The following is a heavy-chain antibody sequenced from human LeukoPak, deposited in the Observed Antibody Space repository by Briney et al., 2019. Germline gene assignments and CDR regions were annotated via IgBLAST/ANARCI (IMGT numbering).Heavy chain of an antibody. V-gene: IGHV1-58*01. Sequence: ASVKVSCKASGFTFTSSAVQRLRQARGQRLEWIGWIVVGSGNTNYAQKFQERVTITRDMSTSTAYMELSSLRSEDTAVYYCAADQAEYCDGDCYNVWGQGTTVTVSS. CDR3: AADQAEYCDGDCYNV. CDR2: IVVGSGNT. CDR1: GFTFTSSA. J-gene: IGHJ6*02. D-gene: IGHD2-21*02.